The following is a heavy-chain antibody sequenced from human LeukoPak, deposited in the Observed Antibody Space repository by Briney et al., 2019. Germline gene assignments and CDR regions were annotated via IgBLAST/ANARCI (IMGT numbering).Heavy chain of an antibody. Sequence: LAGGSLRLSCAASGFTFSSYSMNWVRQAPGKGLEWVSYISSSSSTIYYADSVKGRFTISRDNPKNSLYLQMNTLRPEDTAVYYCARERQNKDFWSGGDYWGQGTLVTVSS. D-gene: IGHD3-3*01. V-gene: IGHV3-48*04. CDR1: GFTFSSYS. CDR3: ARERQNKDFWSGGDY. CDR2: ISSSSSTI. J-gene: IGHJ4*02.